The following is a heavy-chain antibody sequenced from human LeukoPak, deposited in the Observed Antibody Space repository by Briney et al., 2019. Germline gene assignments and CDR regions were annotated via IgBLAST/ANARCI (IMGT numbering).Heavy chain of an antibody. Sequence: SETLSLTCAVYGGSFSGYYWSWIRQPPGKGLEWIGEINHSGSTNYNPSLKSRVTISVDTSKNQFSLKLSSVTAADTAVYYCARAAGTDGNWFDPWGQGTLVTVSS. J-gene: IGHJ5*02. V-gene: IGHV4-34*01. CDR2: INHSGST. CDR3: ARAAGTDGNWFDP. D-gene: IGHD1-1*01. CDR1: GGSFSGYY.